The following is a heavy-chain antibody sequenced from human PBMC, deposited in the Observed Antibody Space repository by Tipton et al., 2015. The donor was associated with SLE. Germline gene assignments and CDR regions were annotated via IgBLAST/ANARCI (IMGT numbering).Heavy chain of an antibody. D-gene: IGHD1-1*01. CDR3: AQGNDFGVDY. J-gene: IGHJ4*02. CDR2: ISWNSGSI. V-gene: IGHV3-9*01. Sequence: SLRLSCAASGFTFDDYAMHWVRQAPGKGLEWVSGISWNSGSIGYADSVKGRFTISRDNAKNTLYLQMNSLRAEDTAVYYCAQGNDFGVDYWGQGTLVTVSS. CDR1: GFTFDDYA.